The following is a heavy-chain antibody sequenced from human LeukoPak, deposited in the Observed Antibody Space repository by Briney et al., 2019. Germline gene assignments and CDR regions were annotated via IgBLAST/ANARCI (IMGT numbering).Heavy chain of an antibody. CDR1: GGSISTYY. J-gene: IGHJ4*02. CDR2: IYYSGST. V-gene: IGHV4-59*01. Sequence: PSETLSLTATVSGGSISTYYWSWIRQPPGKGLEWIGNIYYSGSTNYNPSLKSRVNILVDTSKNQFSLKLSSVTAADAAVYYCARAEVLPDYYDTSGAFEYWGQGTLVTVSS. CDR3: ARAEVLPDYYDTSGAFEY. D-gene: IGHD3-22*01.